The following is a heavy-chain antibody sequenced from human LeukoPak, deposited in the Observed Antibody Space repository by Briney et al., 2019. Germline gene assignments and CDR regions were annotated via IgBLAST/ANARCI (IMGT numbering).Heavy chain of an antibody. CDR2: ISYDGSNK. J-gene: IGHJ4*02. CDR3: ANPFVTFGTGSYYNGAFDY. D-gene: IGHD3-10*01. CDR1: GFTFSSYA. V-gene: IGHV3-30-3*01. Sequence: GGSLRLSCAASGFTFSSYAMHWVRQAPGKGLEWVAVISYDGSNKYYADSVKGRFTISRDNSKNTLYLQMNSLRAEDTAVYYCANPFVTFGTGSYYNGAFDYWGQGTLVTVSS.